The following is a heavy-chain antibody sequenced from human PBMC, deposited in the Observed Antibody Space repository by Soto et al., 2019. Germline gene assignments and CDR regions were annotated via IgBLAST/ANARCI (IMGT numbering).Heavy chain of an antibody. CDR2: ISYDGSNK. CDR1: GFKFSSYG. J-gene: IGHJ4*02. D-gene: IGHD6-19*01. V-gene: IGHV3-30*18. CDR3: AKDLRGPTAVAGTGGFDY. Sequence: GGSLRLSSAASGFKFSSYGVHWVRQAPGKGLEWVAVISYDGSNKYYADSVKGRFTISRDNSKNTLYLQVNSLRAEDTAVYYCAKDLRGPTAVAGTGGFDYWGQGALVTVSS.